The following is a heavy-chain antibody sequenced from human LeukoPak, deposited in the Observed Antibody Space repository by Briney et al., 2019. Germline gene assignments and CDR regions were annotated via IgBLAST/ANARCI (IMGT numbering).Heavy chain of an antibody. CDR3: ATDEAGTGRLDY. CDR2: INSDGSST. Sequence: GGSLRLSCAASGFNFRNYWMSWVRQAPGKGLEWVSRINSDGSSTSYADSVKGRFTISRDNAENTLYLQINSLRAEDTAVYYCATDEAGTGRLDYWGQGTLVTDSS. CDR1: GFNFRNYW. D-gene: IGHD1-1*01. V-gene: IGHV3-74*01. J-gene: IGHJ4*02.